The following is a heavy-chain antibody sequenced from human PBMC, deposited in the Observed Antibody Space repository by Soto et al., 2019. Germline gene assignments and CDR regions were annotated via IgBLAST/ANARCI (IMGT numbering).Heavy chain of an antibody. J-gene: IGHJ4*02. D-gene: IGHD6-13*01. CDR1: GFTVSSNY. Sequence: GGSLRLSCAASGFTVSSNYMSWVRQAPGKGLEWVSVIYSGGSTYYADSVKGRFTISRDNSKNTLYLQMNSLRAEDTGVYYCTVAATAIFDYWGQGTLVTVSS. CDR3: TVAATAIFDY. CDR2: IYSGGST. V-gene: IGHV3-66*01.